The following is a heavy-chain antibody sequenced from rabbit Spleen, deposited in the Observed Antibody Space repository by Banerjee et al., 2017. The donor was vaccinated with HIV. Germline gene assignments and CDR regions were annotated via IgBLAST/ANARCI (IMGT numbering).Heavy chain of an antibody. V-gene: IGHV1S45*01. CDR1: GVSLNDKDV. D-gene: IGHD1-1*01. CDR2: INTATGKA. J-gene: IGHJ4*01. CDR3: ARDLVGVIGWNFYL. Sequence: QEQLEESGGGLVKPEGSLTLTCKASGVSLNDKDVMCWVRQAPGKGLEWIACINTATGKAVYATWAKGRFTISRTSSTTVTLRMTSLTAADRAAYFCARDLVGVIGWNFYLWGQGTLVTVS.